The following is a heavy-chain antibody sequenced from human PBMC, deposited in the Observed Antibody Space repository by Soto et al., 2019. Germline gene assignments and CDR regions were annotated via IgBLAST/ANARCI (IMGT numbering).Heavy chain of an antibody. D-gene: IGHD6-19*01. CDR2: ISSNGGST. V-gene: IGHV3-64D*06. CDR1: GFTFSSYA. Sequence: LRLSCSASGFTFSSYAMHWVRQAPGKGLEYVSAISSNGGSTYYADSVKGRFTISRDNSKNTLYLQMSSLRAEDTAVYYCVKDDGYSSGWYGSYWGQGTLVTVSS. J-gene: IGHJ4*02. CDR3: VKDDGYSSGWYGSY.